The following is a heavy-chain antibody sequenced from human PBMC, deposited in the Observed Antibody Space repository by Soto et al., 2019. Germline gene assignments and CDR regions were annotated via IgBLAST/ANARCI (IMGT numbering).Heavy chain of an antibody. CDR1: GFTFSSYW. Sequence: PGGSLRLSCAASGFTFSSYWMHWVRQAPGKGLVWVSRINSDGSSTSYADSVKGRFTISRDNAKNTLYLQMNSLRAEDTAVYYCARVFGSGSYYYYYGRDVWGQGTKVTVSS. CDR3: ARVFGSGSYYYYYGRDV. J-gene: IGHJ6*02. CDR2: INSDGSST. V-gene: IGHV3-74*01. D-gene: IGHD3-10*01.